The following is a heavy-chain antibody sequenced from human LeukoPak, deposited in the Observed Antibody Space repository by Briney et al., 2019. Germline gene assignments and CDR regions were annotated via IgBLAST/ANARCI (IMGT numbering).Heavy chain of an antibody. CDR3: ARDPGVGWFDP. J-gene: IGHJ5*02. Sequence: SETLSLTCAVYGDSFSGYYWSWIRQPPGKGLGWIAEINHRGTTHYNPSLKSRVNISADTSKNQFSLHLTSVTAADTAVYYCARDPGVGWFDPWGQGTLVTVSS. D-gene: IGHD3-10*01. CDR1: GDSFSGYY. V-gene: IGHV4-34*01. CDR2: INHRGTT.